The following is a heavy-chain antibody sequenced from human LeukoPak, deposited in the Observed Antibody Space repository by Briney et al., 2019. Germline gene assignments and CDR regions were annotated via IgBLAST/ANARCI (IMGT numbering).Heavy chain of an antibody. Sequence: SQTLSLTCAISGESVSSNTAAWNWITRSPSRAFEGWGRTYYRSKLYTDYAVSVKSRITLNPDTSQNPVSLQLNSGTREDTAVYYCARAGVDWNDFDYWGQGNLVTVSS. D-gene: IGHD1-1*01. CDR2: TYYRSKLYT. CDR3: ARAGVDWNDFDY. J-gene: IGHJ4*02. CDR1: GESVSSNTAA. V-gene: IGHV6-1*01.